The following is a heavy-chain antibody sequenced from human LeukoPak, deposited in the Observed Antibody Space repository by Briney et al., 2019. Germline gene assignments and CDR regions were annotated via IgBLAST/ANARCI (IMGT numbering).Heavy chain of an antibody. D-gene: IGHD2-15*01. CDR2: IYYSGST. CDR3: AREVLKCSGGSCYYYGMDV. J-gene: IGHJ6*04. CDR1: GGSICSGGYY. V-gene: IGHV4-31*03. Sequence: SETLSLTCTVYGGSICSGGYYWSWIRQHPGKSLEWIGYIYYSGSTYYNPSLKSRVTISVDTSKNQFSLKLSSVTAADTAVYYCAREVLKCSGGSCYYYGMDVWGKGTTVTVSS.